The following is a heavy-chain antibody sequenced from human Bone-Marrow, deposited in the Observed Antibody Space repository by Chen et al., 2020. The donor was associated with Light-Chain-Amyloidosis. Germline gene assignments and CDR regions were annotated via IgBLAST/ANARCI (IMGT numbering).Heavy chain of an antibody. D-gene: IGHD3-22*01. Sequence: QLQLQESGPGLVKPSQTLSFTCSVSGASISSGGFYWSWIRQHPGKGLEWIGYVYSRGSTHYNPSHKSRLTISADTSKNQFSLNLSSVTAADTAVYYCARVTYFYDSSGYYYNFYFDYWGQGTLVTVSS. CDR2: VYSRGST. J-gene: IGHJ4*02. V-gene: IGHV4-31*03. CDR1: GASISSGGFY. CDR3: ARVTYFYDSSGYYYNFYFDY.